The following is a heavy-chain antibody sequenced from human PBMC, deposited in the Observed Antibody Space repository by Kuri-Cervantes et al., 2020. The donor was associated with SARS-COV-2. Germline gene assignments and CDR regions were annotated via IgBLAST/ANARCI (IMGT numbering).Heavy chain of an antibody. J-gene: IGHJ6*03. CDR3: ASHLGPAAISDYYYYMDV. CDR2: FDPEDGET. D-gene: IGHD2-2*02. Sequence: ASVKVSCKVSGYTLTELSMHWVRQAPGKGLEWMGGFDPEDGETIYAQKFQGRVTMTEDTSTDTAYMELSSLRSDDTAVYYCASHLGPAAISDYYYYMDVWGKGTTVTVSS. V-gene: IGHV1-24*01. CDR1: GYTLTELS.